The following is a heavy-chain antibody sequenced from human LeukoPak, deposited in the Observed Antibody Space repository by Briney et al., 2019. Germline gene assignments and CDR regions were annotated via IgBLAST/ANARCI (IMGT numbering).Heavy chain of an antibody. J-gene: IGHJ4*02. V-gene: IGHV4-4*02. D-gene: IGHD3-22*01. Sequence: SETLSLTCAVSGASISSSHWWSWVRQAPGKGLEWIGEVYHSGNTNYNPSLKSRVTILVDKSKNQFSLKLSSVTAADTAVYYCARTYDTSGYYYAFDYWGQGTLVTVSS. CDR1: GASISSSHW. CDR2: VYHSGNT. CDR3: ARTYDTSGYYYAFDY.